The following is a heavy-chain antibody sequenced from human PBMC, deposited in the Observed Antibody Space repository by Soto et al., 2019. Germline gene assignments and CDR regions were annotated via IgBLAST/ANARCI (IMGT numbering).Heavy chain of an antibody. V-gene: IGHV1-69*06. CDR2: IIPIFGTA. J-gene: IGHJ4*02. Sequence: SVKVSCKASGGTFSSYAISWVQQAPGQGLEWMGGIIPIFGTANYAQKFQGRVTITADKSTSTAYMELSSLRSEDTAVYYCALVVITPWYFDYWGQGTLVTVSS. CDR1: GGTFSSYA. D-gene: IGHD3-22*01. CDR3: ALVVITPWYFDY.